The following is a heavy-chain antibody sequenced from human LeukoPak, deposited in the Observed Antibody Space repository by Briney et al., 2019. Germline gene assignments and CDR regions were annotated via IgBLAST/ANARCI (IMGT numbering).Heavy chain of an antibody. CDR2: INYSGNT. CDR1: GDSISSNSYY. V-gene: IGHV4-39*02. J-gene: IGHJ4*02. D-gene: IGHD1-26*01. CDR3: ARYRSGSYEGRYYFDY. Sequence: PSETLSLTCTVSGDSISSNSYYWVWIRQPPGKGLEWIGSINYSGNTYYTSSLKSRVTISVDTSRNHFSLKLSSVTAADTAVYYCARYRSGSYEGRYYFDYWGQGTLVTVSS.